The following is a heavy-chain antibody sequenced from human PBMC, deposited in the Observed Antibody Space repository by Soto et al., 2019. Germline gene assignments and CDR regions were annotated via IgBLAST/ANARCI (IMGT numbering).Heavy chain of an antibody. V-gene: IGHV4-30-4*01. CDR2: IYFSGST. D-gene: IGHD1-26*01. J-gene: IGHJ4*02. CDR1: GGSISSGNFY. CDR3: AHDAHGGNTYFDL. Sequence: VQLQESGPGLVRPSETLSLTCTVSGGSISSGNFYWSWIRQPPGKGLEWIGYIYFSGSTSYSPSLRSRLTISLNTSNNQFSLKLTSVTAADTAFYYCAHDAHGGNTYFDLWGQGALVTVSS.